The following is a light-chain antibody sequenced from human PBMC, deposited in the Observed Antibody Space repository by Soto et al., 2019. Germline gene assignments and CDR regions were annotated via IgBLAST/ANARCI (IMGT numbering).Light chain of an antibody. Sequence: EIVMTQSPATLSVSPGERATLSCRASQSVSSNLAWYQQKPGQAPRTLIYVASTRATGIPARFSGSGSGTEFTLTSSSLQSEDCAVYYCQKYNNWPRKFGQGTKVESK. V-gene: IGKV3-15*01. CDR2: VAS. CDR1: QSVSSN. J-gene: IGKJ1*01. CDR3: QKYNNWPRK.